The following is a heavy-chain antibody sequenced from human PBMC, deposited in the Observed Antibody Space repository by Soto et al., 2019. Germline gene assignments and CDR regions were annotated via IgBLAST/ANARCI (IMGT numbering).Heavy chain of an antibody. Sequence: SETLSLTCAVSGGSISSGGYSWSWIRQHPGKGLEWIGYIYYSGLTYYNPSLESRISISADTSKKQFSLRLTSLTAADTAVYYCARSVAYQIYAFDIWGQGTMVTVSS. CDR1: GGSISSGGYS. CDR2: IYYSGLT. J-gene: IGHJ3*02. D-gene: IGHD2-2*01. CDR3: ARSVAYQIYAFDI. V-gene: IGHV4-31*11.